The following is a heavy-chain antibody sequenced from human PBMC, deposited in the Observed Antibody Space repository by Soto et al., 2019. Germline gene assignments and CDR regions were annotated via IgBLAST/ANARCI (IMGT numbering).Heavy chain of an antibody. D-gene: IGHD2-15*01. CDR3: ARGSGGHHLSYYYYYMDV. J-gene: IGHJ6*03. CDR2: IYHSGST. CDR1: SGSISSSNW. V-gene: IGHV4-4*02. Sequence: QVQLQESGPGLVKPSGTLSLTCAVSSGSISSSNWWSWVRQPPGKGLEWIGEIYHSGSTNYNPSLKSRVTISVDKSKNQFSLKLSSVTAADTAVYYCARGSGGHHLSYYYYYMDVWGKGTTVTVSS.